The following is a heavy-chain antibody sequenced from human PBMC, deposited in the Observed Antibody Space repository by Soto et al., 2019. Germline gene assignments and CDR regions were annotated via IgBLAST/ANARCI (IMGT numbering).Heavy chain of an antibody. D-gene: IGHD3-10*01. J-gene: IGHJ6*02. CDR1: GFTFSSYG. V-gene: IGHV3-30*18. Sequence: GGSLRLSCAASGFTFSSYGMHWVRQAPGKGLEWVAVISYDGSNKYYADSVKGRFTISRDNSKNTLYLQMNSLRAEDTAVYYCAKGQGEGRYYYYGMDVWGQGTTVTVSS. CDR2: ISYDGSNK. CDR3: AKGQGEGRYYYYGMDV.